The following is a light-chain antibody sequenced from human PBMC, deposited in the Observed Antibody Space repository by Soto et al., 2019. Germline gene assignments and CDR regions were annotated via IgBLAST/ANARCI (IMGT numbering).Light chain of an antibody. CDR1: SSDIGYYNY. V-gene: IGLV2-8*01. CDR2: EVN. Sequence: QSALTQPASVSGSPGQWITISCTGTSSDIGYYNYVSWYQQDPGKAPKLIIYEVNKRPSGVPDRFSGSKSGNTASLTVSGLQAEDEADYYCGSYAGSNDFLYVFGTGTKLTVL. CDR3: GSYAGSNDFLYV. J-gene: IGLJ1*01.